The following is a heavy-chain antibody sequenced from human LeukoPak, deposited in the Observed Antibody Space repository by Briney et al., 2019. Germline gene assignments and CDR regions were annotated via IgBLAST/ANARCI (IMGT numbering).Heavy chain of an antibody. CDR3: AKDRYSSIFDY. J-gene: IGHJ4*02. V-gene: IGHV3-30*18. D-gene: IGHD6-13*01. CDR2: ISYDGSNK. Sequence: GGSLRLSCAASGFTFSSYGMHWVRQAPGKGLEWVAVISYDGSNKYYADSVKGRFTISRDNSKNTLYLQMNSLRAEDTAVYYCAKDRYSSIFDYWGQGTLVSVSS. CDR1: GFTFSSYG.